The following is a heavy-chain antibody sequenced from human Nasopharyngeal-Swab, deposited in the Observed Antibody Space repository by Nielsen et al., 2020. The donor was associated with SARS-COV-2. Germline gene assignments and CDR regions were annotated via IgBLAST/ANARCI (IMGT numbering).Heavy chain of an antibody. CDR2: MNPNSGNT. V-gene: IGHV1-8*01. CDR1: GYTFTSYD. D-gene: IGHD6-13*01. Sequence: ASVTVSCKASGYTFTSYDINWVRQATGQGLEWMGWMNPNSGNTGYAQKFQGRVTMTRNPSISTAYMELSSLRSEDTAVYYSRYSSTFRGFDPWGQGTLVTVSS. J-gene: IGHJ5*02. CDR3: RYSSTFRGFDP.